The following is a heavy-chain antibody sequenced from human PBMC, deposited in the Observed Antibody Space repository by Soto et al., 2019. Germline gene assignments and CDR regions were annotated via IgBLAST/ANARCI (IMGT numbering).Heavy chain of an antibody. J-gene: IGHJ6*02. CDR3: TRKTPPTGMEV. V-gene: IGHV3-13*01. CDR2: SGSGGDT. CDR1: GFTLSSYD. D-gene: IGHD3-9*01. Sequence: EVQLVESGGGLVQPGGSLRLSCAASGFTLSSYDIHWVRQATGEGLAWVSGSGSGGDTHYADSVKGRFIISREDGKHSLYLQMNNLRVGDTAVYYCTRKTPPTGMEVWGQGATVTVSS.